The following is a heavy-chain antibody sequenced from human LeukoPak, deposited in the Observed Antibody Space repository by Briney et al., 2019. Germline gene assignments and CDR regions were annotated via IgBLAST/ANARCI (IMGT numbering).Heavy chain of an antibody. J-gene: IGHJ6*02. CDR3: ARGRAYYDILTGRYYYYGMDV. CDR1: GGSISSSSYY. V-gene: IGHV4-39*07. Sequence: SETLSLTCTVSGGSISSSSYYWGWIRQPPGKGLEWIGSIYYSGSTYYNPSLKSRVTISVATSKSQFSLKLSSVTAADTAVYYCARGRAYYDILTGRYYYYGMDVWGQGTTVTVS. D-gene: IGHD3-9*01. CDR2: IYYSGST.